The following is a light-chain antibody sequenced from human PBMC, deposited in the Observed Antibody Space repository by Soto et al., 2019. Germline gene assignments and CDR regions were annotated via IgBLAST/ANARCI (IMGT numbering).Light chain of an antibody. CDR2: DVS. CDR3: SSYTNTGILV. CDR1: SSDVGGYYY. Sequence: QSVLTQPASVSGSPGQSITISCSGTSSDVGGYYYVSWYQQHPGKAPKLMIFDVSNRPAGVSDRFSGSKSGTTASLAISGLQAEDEADYYCSSYTNTGILVFGGGTKLTVL. V-gene: IGLV2-14*01. J-gene: IGLJ2*01.